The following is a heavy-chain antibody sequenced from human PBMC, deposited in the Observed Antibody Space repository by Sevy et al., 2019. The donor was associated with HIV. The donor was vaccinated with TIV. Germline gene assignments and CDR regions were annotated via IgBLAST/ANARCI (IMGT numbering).Heavy chain of an antibody. J-gene: IGHJ4*02. CDR1: GFTFSDYA. CDR2: RFGGGHGA. CDR3: AKMEGQLVSEYYFDY. V-gene: IGHV3-23*01. Sequence: GGSLRLSCVASGFTFSDYAMSWVRQAPGKGLEWVSSRFGGGHGANYADSVKGRFIISRDNSRNTLSLQLNSLRAEDAAVYYCAKMEGQLVSEYYFDYWGQGILVTVSS. D-gene: IGHD6-13*01.